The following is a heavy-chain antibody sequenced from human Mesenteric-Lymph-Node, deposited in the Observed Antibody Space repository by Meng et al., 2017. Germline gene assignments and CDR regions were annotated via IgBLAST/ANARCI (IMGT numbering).Heavy chain of an antibody. CDR2: IKSKTDGGTT. Sequence: GESLKISCAASGLTFNNAWMTWVRQAPGKGLEWVGRIKSKTDGGTTEYAAPVKGRFTISRDDSKNTLYLQMNSLETEDTAIYYCTTDPGGRWVDYWGQGTLVTVSS. D-gene: IGHD3-10*01. V-gene: IGHV3-15*01. CDR3: TTDPGGRWVDY. J-gene: IGHJ4*02. CDR1: GLTFNNAW.